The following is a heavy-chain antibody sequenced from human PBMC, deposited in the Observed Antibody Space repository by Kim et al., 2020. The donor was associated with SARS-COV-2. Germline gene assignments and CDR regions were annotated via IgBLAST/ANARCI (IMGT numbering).Heavy chain of an antibody. Sequence: GGSLRLSCAASGFTFSNAWMSWVRQAPGKGLEWVGRIKSKTDGGTTDYAAPVKGRFTISRDDSKNTLYLQMNSLKTEDTAVYYCTTTADCSSTSCYSYYYYYGMDVWGQATTVTVSS. CDR3: TTTADCSSTSCYSYYYYYGMDV. J-gene: IGHJ6*02. CDR2: IKSKTDGGTT. V-gene: IGHV3-15*01. D-gene: IGHD2-2*02. CDR1: GFTFSNAW.